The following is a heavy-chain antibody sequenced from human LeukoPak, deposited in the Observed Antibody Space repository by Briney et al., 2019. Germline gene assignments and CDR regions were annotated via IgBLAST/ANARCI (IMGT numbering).Heavy chain of an antibody. Sequence: SETLSLTCTVSGYSISSNYYWAWPRQPPGKGLEWIGNMFHSGTTAYNPSLKSRVTISKDTSKNQFSLNLRFVTAADTAVYFCARVVGATQLDYWGQGILVTVSS. CDR3: ARVVGATQLDY. J-gene: IGHJ4*02. V-gene: IGHV4-38-2*02. CDR1: GYSISSNYY. CDR2: MFHSGTT. D-gene: IGHD1-26*01.